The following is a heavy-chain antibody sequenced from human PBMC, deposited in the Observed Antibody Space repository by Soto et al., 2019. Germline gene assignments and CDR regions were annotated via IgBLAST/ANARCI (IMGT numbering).Heavy chain of an antibody. V-gene: IGHV3-23*01. CDR3: AKGNSDGYHGVVDY. CDR2: LSPGGGST. Sequence: EAQLLESGGGLEQPGGSLRVSCLASGFTFSAYAMSWVRQVPGKGLEWVSSLSPGGGSTFYADSVKGQFTVSRDNSKNMVDLQMNSLRAEDTAIYYRAKGNSDGYHGVVDYWGQGTLVTVSS. J-gene: IGHJ4*02. D-gene: IGHD3-22*01. CDR1: GFTFSAYA.